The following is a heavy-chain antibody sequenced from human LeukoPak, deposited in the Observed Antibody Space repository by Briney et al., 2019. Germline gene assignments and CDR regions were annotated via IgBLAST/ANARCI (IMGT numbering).Heavy chain of an antibody. CDR1: GESLNSYY. V-gene: IGHV4-34*01. D-gene: IGHD6-13*01. Sequence: SETLSLTCAVYGESLNSYYWSWIRQPPGKGLEWIGEINHSGSTNYNPSLKSRVTISVDTSKNQFSLKLSSVTAADTAVYYCARGSSSSWYSRFDYWGQGTLVTVSS. CDR3: ARGSSSSWYSRFDY. CDR2: INHSGST. J-gene: IGHJ4*02.